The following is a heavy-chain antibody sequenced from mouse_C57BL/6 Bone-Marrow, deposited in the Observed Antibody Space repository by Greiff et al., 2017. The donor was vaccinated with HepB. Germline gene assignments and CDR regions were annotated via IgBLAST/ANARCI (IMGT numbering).Heavy chain of an antibody. CDR1: GYAFSSSW. J-gene: IGHJ3*01. Sequence: QVQLQQSGPELVKPGASVKISCKASGYAFSSSWMNWVKQRPGKGLEWIGRIYPGDGDTNYNGKFKGKATLTADKSSSTAYMQLSSLTSEDSAVYFCASNKWFAYWGQGTLVTVSA. CDR3: ASNKWFAY. V-gene: IGHV1-82*01. CDR2: IYPGDGDT.